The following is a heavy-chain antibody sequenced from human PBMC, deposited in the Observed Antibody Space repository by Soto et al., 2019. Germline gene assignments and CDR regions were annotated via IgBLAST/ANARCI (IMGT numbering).Heavy chain of an antibody. CDR1: GDSISTCNW. D-gene: IGHD1-26*01. CDR3: ARRIVGASRHFDY. Sequence: PSETLSLTCAVSGDSISTCNWWNWGRQPPGKGLDWIGEISHSGGTNYNPSLKSRVTISLDKSKNEFSLMLASVTAADTAVYYCARRIVGASRHFDYWGQGTLVTVS. J-gene: IGHJ4*02. V-gene: IGHV4-4*02. CDR2: ISHSGGT.